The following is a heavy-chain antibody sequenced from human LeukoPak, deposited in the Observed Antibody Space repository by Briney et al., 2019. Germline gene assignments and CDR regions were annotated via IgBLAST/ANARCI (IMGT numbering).Heavy chain of an antibody. CDR1: GFTFSDYY. CDR2: IGSSGSNI. V-gene: IGHV3-11*04. Sequence: GGSLRLSCAGSGFTFSDYYMSWIRQAPGKGMEWVSYIGSSGSNIYYADSVKGRFTISRDNAKNSLYLQMNSLRAEDTAVYYCAELGITMIGGVWGKGTTVTISS. J-gene: IGHJ6*04. CDR3: AELGITMIGGV. D-gene: IGHD3-10*02.